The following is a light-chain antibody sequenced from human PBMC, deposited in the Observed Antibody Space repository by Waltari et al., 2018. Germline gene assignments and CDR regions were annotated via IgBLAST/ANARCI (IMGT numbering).Light chain of an antibody. V-gene: IGKV1-39*01. CDR2: AAS. J-gene: IGKJ2*01. Sequence: DIQITQSPSSLFASVGDTVTITCRASQSINTYLHWYQQKPGKVPNLLIYAASSLPTGSPSRFSGSGSETDFTLTISSLQPEDFATYYCQQSYSIPYTFGQGTKLEIK. CDR1: QSINTY. CDR3: QQSYSIPYT.